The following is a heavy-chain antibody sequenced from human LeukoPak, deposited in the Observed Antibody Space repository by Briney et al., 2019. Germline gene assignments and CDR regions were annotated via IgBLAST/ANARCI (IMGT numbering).Heavy chain of an antibody. D-gene: IGHD2-2*01. CDR1: GGSISSGDYY. J-gene: IGHJ4*02. Sequence: PSQTLSLTCTVSGGSISSGDYYWGWIRQPPGKGLEWIGSIYYSGSTYYNPSLKSRVTISVDTSKNQFSLKLSSVTAADTAVYYCASTDRSTSQFDYWGQGTLVTVSS. CDR2: IYYSGST. V-gene: IGHV4-39*01. CDR3: ASTDRSTSQFDY.